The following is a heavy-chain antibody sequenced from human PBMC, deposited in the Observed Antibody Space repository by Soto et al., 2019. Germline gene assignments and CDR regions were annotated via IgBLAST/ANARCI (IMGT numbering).Heavy chain of an antibody. CDR2: IRSKANSYAT. J-gene: IGHJ6*02. CDR3: RIVGVTGYYYGMDV. CDR1: GFTFSGSA. V-gene: IGHV3-73*01. D-gene: IGHD1-26*01. Sequence: GGSLRLSCAASGFTFSGSAMHWVRQASGKGLEWVGRIRSKANSYATAYAESVKGRFTISRDDSKNTAYLQMNSLKTEDTGVYCCRIVGVTGYYYGMDVWGQGTTVTVSS.